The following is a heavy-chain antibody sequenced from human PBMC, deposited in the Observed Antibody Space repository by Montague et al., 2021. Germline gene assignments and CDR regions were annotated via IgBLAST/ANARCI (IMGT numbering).Heavy chain of an antibody. CDR1: RSLINSDYY. J-gene: IGHJ6*03. Sequence: SETLSLTCTVSRSLINSDYYWGWIRQPPGKGLEWMGSVSHGGRTYYNPPLKSRVTISVDTSNNHFSLKLSSVTAADTAMYYCAREKDRYYYMDIWGHGTTITVSS. V-gene: IGHV4-38-2*02. CDR2: VSHGGRT. CDR3: AREKDRYYYMDI.